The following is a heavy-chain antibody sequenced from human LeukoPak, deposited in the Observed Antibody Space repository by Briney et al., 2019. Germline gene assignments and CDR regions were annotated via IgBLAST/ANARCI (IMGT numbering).Heavy chain of an antibody. CDR1: GFTVSSNY. Sequence: GGSLRLSCAASGFTVSSNYMSWVRRAPGKGLEGGSVIYSGGSTYYADSVKGRFTISRDNSKNTLYLQMNSLRAEDTAVYYCARGGMVELRGYYYYYGMDVWGQGTTVTVSS. V-gene: IGHV3-53*01. CDR3: ARGGMVELRGYYYYYGMDV. J-gene: IGHJ6*02. D-gene: IGHD1-7*01. CDR2: IYSGGST.